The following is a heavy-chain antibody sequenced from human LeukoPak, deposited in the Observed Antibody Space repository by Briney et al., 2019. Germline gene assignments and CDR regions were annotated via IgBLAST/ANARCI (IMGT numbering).Heavy chain of an antibody. J-gene: IGHJ5*02. CDR3: ARELGATEFDP. Sequence: SETLSLTCTVSGVSISSYYWGWLRQPAGKGLEWIGRIYTSGSTNYNPSLKRRVTMSVDTSKNQFSLKLSSVTAADTAVYYCARELGATEFDPWGQGTLVTVSS. D-gene: IGHD1-26*01. CDR2: IYTSGST. V-gene: IGHV4-4*07. CDR1: GVSISSYY.